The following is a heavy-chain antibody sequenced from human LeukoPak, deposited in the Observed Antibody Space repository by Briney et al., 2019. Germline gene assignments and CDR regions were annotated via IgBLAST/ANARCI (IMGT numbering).Heavy chain of an antibody. J-gene: IGHJ4*02. CDR2: ITSSGAAR. CDR3: AKDRPNYYGSNGHYYKLNGDC. Sequence: PGGSLRLSCAASGFTFSSYAMSWVRQAPGEGLEWVSSITSSGAARYYADSVKGRFTISRDNSDNTLYLQVNSLRAEDTAVYYCAKDRPNYYGSNGHYYKLNGDCWGQGTLVTVSS. CDR1: GFTFSSYA. V-gene: IGHV3-23*01. D-gene: IGHD3-22*01.